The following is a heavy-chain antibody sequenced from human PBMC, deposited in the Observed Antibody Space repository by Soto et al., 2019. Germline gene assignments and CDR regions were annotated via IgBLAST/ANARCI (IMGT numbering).Heavy chain of an antibody. Sequence: ASVKVSCKASGYTFTSYGISWVRQAPGQGLEWMGWISAYNGNTNYAQKLQGRVTMTTDTFTSTAYMELRSLRSDDTAVYYCARDLIVGATLYYYYYGMDVWGQGTTVTVSS. CDR1: GYTFTSYG. CDR2: ISAYNGNT. V-gene: IGHV1-18*01. D-gene: IGHD1-26*01. CDR3: ARDLIVGATLYYYYYGMDV. J-gene: IGHJ6*02.